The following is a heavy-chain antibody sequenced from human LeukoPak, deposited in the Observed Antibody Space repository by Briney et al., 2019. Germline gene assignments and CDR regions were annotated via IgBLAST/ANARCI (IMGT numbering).Heavy chain of an antibody. J-gene: IGHJ3*02. V-gene: IGHV4-59*02. CDR1: GGSVSGYY. CDR2: IHYSGRT. CDR3: VRDSGYSSSWYLIDDDFDI. Sequence: SETLSLTCAVSGGSVSGYYWSWVRQFPGRRLEWIGCIHYSGRTNYNPSLKSRITSSLETSSNQISLELKSVTSADTALYYCVRDSGYSSSWYLIDDDFDIWGQGTMVIVSA. D-gene: IGHD6-13*01.